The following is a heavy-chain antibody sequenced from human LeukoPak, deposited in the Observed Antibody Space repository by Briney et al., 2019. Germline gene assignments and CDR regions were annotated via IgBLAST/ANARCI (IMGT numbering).Heavy chain of an antibody. CDR3: ARGVYGSGGGDY. J-gene: IGHJ4*02. CDR1: GYTFSSYG. V-gene: IGHV1-18*04. Sequence: AASVKVSCKASGYTFSSYGFTWVRQAPGHGLEWMGWISAYNGNTNYAQKLQDRVTMTTDTSTSTAYMELTSLTSDDTAVYYCARGVYGSGGGDYWGQGTLVTVSS. CDR2: ISAYNGNT. D-gene: IGHD6-25*01.